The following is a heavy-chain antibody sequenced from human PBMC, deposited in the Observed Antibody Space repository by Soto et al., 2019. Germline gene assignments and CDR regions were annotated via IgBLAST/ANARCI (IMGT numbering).Heavy chain of an antibody. D-gene: IGHD6-13*01. CDR3: ARHSERIAKISRFES. CDR1: GVTFSSYA. J-gene: IGHJ5*01. V-gene: IGHV3-64*04. Sequence: GGSLRLSCSASGVTFSSYAMHWVRQAPGKGLEYVSAISSNGGSTYYADSVKGRFTISRDNAKNSLYLQMNSLRAEDTAVYYCARHSERIAKISRFESWGQGT. CDR2: ISSNGGST.